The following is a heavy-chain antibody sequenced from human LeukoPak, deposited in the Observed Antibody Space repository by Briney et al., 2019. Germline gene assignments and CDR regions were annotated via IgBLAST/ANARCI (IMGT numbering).Heavy chain of an antibody. CDR2: INGDGSTT. J-gene: IGHJ4*02. CDR3: ARHNMAAAGTTFDY. Sequence: PGGSLRLSCAASGFSFRSCWMHWVRQAPGKELVWVSRINGDGSTTNYADSVRGRFTISRDNAKNSLYLQMNSLRAEDTAVYYCARHNMAAAGTTFDYWGQGTLVTVSS. CDR1: GFSFRSCW. D-gene: IGHD6-13*01. V-gene: IGHV3-74*01.